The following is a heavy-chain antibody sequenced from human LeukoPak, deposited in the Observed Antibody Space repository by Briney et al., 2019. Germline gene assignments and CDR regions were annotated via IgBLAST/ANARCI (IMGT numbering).Heavy chain of an antibody. Sequence: GSLELSLATPGFLFSTHSMNWVRPAPGKGLEGVASISSSGDYVYHADSVKGRITISRDNAKNSLFLQLNSLRVEDTAVYYCARERRSAGSFDYWGRGTLVTVSS. CDR3: ARERRSAGSFDY. J-gene: IGHJ4*02. V-gene: IGHV3-21*01. CDR1: GFLFSTHS. CDR2: ISSSGDYV. D-gene: IGHD3-10*01.